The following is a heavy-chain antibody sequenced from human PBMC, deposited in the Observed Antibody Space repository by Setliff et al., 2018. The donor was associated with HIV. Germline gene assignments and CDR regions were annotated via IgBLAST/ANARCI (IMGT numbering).Heavy chain of an antibody. CDR3: ARVRLTMIMMVDYFDQ. V-gene: IGHV4-4*07. CDR2: IYSTGDT. D-gene: IGHD3-22*01. J-gene: IGHJ4*02. Sequence: PSETLSLTCSVSGGSISNFYWSWIRQPPGKGLEWVGHIYSTGDTNYNPSLKSRVTLSADTSKNQLSLSLTSVTAADTAVYYCARVRLTMIMMVDYFDQWGQGP. CDR1: GGSISNFY.